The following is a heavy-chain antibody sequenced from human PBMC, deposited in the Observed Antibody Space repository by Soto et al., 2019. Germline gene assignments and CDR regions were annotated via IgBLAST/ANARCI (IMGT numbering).Heavy chain of an antibody. J-gene: IGHJ4*02. CDR2: IYYSGST. CDR3: ARPVGDDNYFDY. D-gene: IGHD2-21*02. V-gene: IGHV4-39*01. Sequence: PSETLSLTCTVSGGSISSSSYYWGWIRQPPGKGLEWIGSIYYSGSTYYNPSLKSRVTISVDTSKNQFSLKLSSVTAADTAVYYCARPVGDDNYFDYWGQGTLVTVSS. CDR1: GGSISSSSYY.